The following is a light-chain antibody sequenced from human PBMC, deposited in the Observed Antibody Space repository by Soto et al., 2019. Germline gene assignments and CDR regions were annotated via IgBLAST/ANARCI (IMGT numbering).Light chain of an antibody. V-gene: IGLV1-40*01. CDR2: GNS. CDR3: QSYDSNLSARYV. Sequence: QSVLTQPPSVSGAPGQRVTISCTGSSSNIGANYDVHWYQQRPGTAPKLLIFGNSNRPSGVPDRFSGSKSGTSASLAITGLQAEDEGVYYCQSYDSNLSARYVLGIGTKV. J-gene: IGLJ1*01. CDR1: SSNIGANYD.